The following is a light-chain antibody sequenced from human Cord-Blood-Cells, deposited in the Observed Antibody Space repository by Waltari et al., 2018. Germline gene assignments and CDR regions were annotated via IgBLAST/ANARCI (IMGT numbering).Light chain of an antibody. CDR3: RAWESSSAV. V-gene: IGLV3-1*01. CDR1: KLGDKY. Sequence: SYELTQPRSVSVSPGQPASITCSGDKLGDKYACWYHQKPGQSPVLVIYQDSKRPSGIPERFSGANSGNTATKAVGGAWARDEADYYCRAWESSSAVFGGGTQLSVL. CDR2: QDS. J-gene: IGLJ2*01.